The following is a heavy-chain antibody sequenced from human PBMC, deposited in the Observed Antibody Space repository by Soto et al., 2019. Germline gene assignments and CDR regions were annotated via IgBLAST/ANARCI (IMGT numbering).Heavy chain of an antibody. Sequence: GGSLRLSCAASGFTFSSYGMHWVRQAPGKGLEWVAVIWYDGSNKYYADSVKGRFTISRDNSKNTLYLQMNSLRAEDTAVYYCARDRTPYSSGWSDEYFQHWGQGTLVTVSS. CDR1: GFTFSSYG. CDR3: ARDRTPYSSGWSDEYFQH. D-gene: IGHD6-19*01. J-gene: IGHJ1*01. V-gene: IGHV3-33*01. CDR2: IWYDGSNK.